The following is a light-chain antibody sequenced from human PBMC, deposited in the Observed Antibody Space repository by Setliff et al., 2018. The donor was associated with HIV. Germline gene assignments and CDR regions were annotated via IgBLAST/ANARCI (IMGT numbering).Light chain of an antibody. Sequence: HELTHPLPVAVGLGQMARITCGGNHIGSKNVHWYQQKPGQAPILVIHSDSNRPSGIPERFSGSNSGNAATLTISRAQAGDEADYYCQVCDSSTVVFGGGTKVTVL. CDR1: HIGSKN. CDR3: QVCDSSTVV. J-gene: IGLJ2*01. V-gene: IGLV3-9*01. CDR2: SDS.